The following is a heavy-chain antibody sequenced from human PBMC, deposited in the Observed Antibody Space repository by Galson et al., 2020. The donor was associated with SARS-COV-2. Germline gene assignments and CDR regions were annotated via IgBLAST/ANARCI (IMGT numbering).Heavy chain of an antibody. CDR1: GFTFSSYA. Sequence: GGSLRLSCAASGFTFSSYAMSWVRQAPGKGLEWVSAISGSGGSTYYADSVKGRFTISRDNSKNTLYLQMNSLRAEDTAVYYCAKGEYQQNYYYGMDVWGQGTTVTVSS. CDR3: AKGEYQQNYYYGMDV. V-gene: IGHV3-23*01. CDR2: ISGSGGST. D-gene: IGHD2-2*01. J-gene: IGHJ6*02.